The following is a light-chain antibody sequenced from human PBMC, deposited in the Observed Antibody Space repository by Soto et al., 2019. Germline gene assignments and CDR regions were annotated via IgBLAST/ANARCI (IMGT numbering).Light chain of an antibody. CDR2: GTS. J-gene: IGKJ1*01. Sequence: EIVLTQSPGTLSLSPGERGTLSCRASQSVSSSYLAWYQQKPGQAPRLLMYGTSTRATGTPDRFSGSGSGTDFPLTISSLEAEDVAVYYCQQYGSSPRTFGQGTKVEVK. CDR1: QSVSSSY. V-gene: IGKV3-20*01. CDR3: QQYGSSPRT.